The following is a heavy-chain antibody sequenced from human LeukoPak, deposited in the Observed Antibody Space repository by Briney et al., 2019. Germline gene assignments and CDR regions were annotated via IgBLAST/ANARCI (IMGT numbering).Heavy chain of an antibody. V-gene: IGHV3-7*01. CDR3: ARSRGAYYYDSSGSSDY. D-gene: IGHD3-22*01. CDR2: IKQDGSEK. CDR1: GFTFSSYW. Sequence: GGSLRLSCAASGFTFSSYWMSWVRQAPGKGLEWVANIKQDGSEKYYVDSVKGRFTISRDNAKNSLYLQMNSLRAEDTAVYYCARSRGAYYYDSSGSSDYWGQGTLVTVSS. J-gene: IGHJ4*02.